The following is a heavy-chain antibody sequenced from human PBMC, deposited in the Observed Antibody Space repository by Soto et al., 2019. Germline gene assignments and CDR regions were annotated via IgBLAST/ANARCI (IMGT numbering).Heavy chain of an antibody. J-gene: IGHJ4*02. CDR1: GYTFTNYW. CDR3: ARLADTTAYNFDY. V-gene: IGHV5-51*01. D-gene: IGHD6-13*01. Sequence: RGESLKISCKGSGYTFTNYWIGWVRQMPGKGLEWMGIIYPGDSETKYSPSFQGQVTLSADKSISTAYLQWSSLKASDTAMYYCARLADTTAYNFDYWGLGTLVTVSS. CDR2: IYPGDSET.